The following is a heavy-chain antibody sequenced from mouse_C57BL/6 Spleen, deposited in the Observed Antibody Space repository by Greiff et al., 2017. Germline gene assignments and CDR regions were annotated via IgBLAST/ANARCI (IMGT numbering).Heavy chain of an antibody. V-gene: IGHV1-64*01. J-gene: IGHJ4*01. CDR2: IHPNSGST. Sequence: QVQLQQPGAELVKPGASVKLSCKASGYTFTSYWMHWVKQRPGQGLEWIGMIHPNSGSTKYNEKFKSKATLTVDNSSSTAYMQLSSLTSEDSAVYYWARGVTVVATDYAMDYWGQGTSVTVSA. D-gene: IGHD1-1*01. CDR1: GYTFTSYW. CDR3: ARGVTVVATDYAMDY.